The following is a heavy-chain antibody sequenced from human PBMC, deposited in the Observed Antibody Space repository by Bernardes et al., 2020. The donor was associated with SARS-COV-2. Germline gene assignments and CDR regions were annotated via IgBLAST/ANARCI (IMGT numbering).Heavy chain of an antibody. CDR1: GFIFSSYC. J-gene: IGHJ4*02. CDR3: ARDRGDGSFDY. CDR2: IKQDGSDK. Sequence: GGSLRLSCADSGFIFSSYCMSWVRQAPGKGLEWVANIKQDGSDKYYVDSVKGRFTISRDNAKNSLYLQMNSLRAEDTAVYYCARDRGDGSFDYWGQGTLVTVSS. D-gene: IGHD3-10*01. V-gene: IGHV3-7*01.